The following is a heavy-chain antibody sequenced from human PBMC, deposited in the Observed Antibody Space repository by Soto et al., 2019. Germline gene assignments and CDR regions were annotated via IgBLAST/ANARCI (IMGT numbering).Heavy chain of an antibody. D-gene: IGHD2-2*01. CDR3: ARWVVVPASGVWFDS. CDR2: ISAYNGNT. CDR1: GYTFTSYG. Sequence: ASVKVSCKASGYTFTSYGISWVRQAPGQGLEWMGWISAYNGNTNYAQKLQGRVTMTTDTSTSTAYMELRSLRSDDTAVYYCARWVVVPASGVWFDSWGQGTLVTVSS. J-gene: IGHJ5*01. V-gene: IGHV1-18*01.